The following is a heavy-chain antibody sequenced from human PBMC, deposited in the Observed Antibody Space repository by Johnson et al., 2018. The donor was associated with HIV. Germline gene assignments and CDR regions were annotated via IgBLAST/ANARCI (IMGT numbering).Heavy chain of an antibody. J-gene: IGHJ3*02. CDR1: GFTFDDYA. Sequence: VQLVESGGGLVQPGRSLRLSCAASGFTFDDYAMHWVRQAPGKGLEWVSGISWNSGSIGYADSVKGRFTISRDNAKNSLYLQMKSLRAEDTALYYCAKDISMIVVVHGAFDIWGQGTMVTVSS. CDR3: AKDISMIVVVHGAFDI. V-gene: IGHV3-9*01. D-gene: IGHD3-22*01. CDR2: ISWNSGSI.